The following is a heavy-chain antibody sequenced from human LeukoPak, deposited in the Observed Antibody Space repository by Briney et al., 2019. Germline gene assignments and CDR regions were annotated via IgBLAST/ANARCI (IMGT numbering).Heavy chain of an antibody. Sequence: SETLSLTCTVSGGSISSSSYYWGWIRQPPGKGLEWIGSIYYSGSTYYNPSLKSRVTISVDTSKNQFSLKLSSVTAADTAVYYCARLPYDYVWGSYPYGMDVWGQGTTVTVSS. CDR1: GGSISSSSYY. D-gene: IGHD3-16*02. V-gene: IGHV4-39*01. CDR2: IYYSGST. CDR3: ARLPYDYVWGSYPYGMDV. J-gene: IGHJ6*02.